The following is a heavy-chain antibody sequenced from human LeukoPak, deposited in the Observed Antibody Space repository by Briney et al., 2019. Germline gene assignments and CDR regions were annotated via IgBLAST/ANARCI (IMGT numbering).Heavy chain of an antibody. Sequence: GGSLRLSCTPSGFTLSSYATNWVRQAPGKGLEWVSCIGAGGAFTYYADSGEGRFTLSRDNSGHPLYLQMDCVIADRPAVSLCAKDLDDTTYGYYFYYWGQGTLVTVSS. CDR3: AKDLDDTTYGYYFYY. CDR2: IGAGGAFT. CDR1: GFTLSSYA. V-gene: IGHV3-23*01. J-gene: IGHJ4*02. D-gene: IGHD4-17*01.